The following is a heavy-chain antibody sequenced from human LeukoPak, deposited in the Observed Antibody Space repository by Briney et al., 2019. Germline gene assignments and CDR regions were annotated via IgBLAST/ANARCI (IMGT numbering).Heavy chain of an antibody. V-gene: IGHV5-51*01. J-gene: IGHJ4*02. D-gene: IGHD3-10*01. CDR1: GYSFTSYW. CDR3: AALRPSTEDSFDY. CDR2: IYPGDSVT. Sequence: GESLKISCKGSGYSFTSYWIGWVRQMPGKGLEWMGIIYPGDSVTRYSPSFQGQVTISADKSIGTAYLQWSSLKASDTAMYYCAALRPSTEDSFDYWGQGTLVTVSS.